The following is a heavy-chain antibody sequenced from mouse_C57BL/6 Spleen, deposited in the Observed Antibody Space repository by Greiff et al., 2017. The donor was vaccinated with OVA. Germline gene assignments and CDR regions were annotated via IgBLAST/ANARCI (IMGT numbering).Heavy chain of an antibody. J-gene: IGHJ4*01. V-gene: IGHV1-55*01. D-gene: IGHD2-5*01. Sequence: VQLQQPGAELVKPGASVKMSCKASGYTFTSYWITWVKQRPGQGLEWIGDIYPGSGSTNYNEKFKSKATLTVDTSSSTAYMQLSSLTSEDSAVYYCARSQSKRSYAMDYWGQGTSVTVSS. CDR2: IYPGSGST. CDR3: ARSQSKRSYAMDY. CDR1: GYTFTSYW.